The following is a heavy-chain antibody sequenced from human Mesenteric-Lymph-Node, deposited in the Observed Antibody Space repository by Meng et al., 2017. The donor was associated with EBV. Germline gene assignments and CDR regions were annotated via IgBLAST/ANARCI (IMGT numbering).Heavy chain of an antibody. CDR2: IYYSGST. J-gene: IGHJ4*02. CDR1: GGSISSSSYY. V-gene: IGHV4-39*07. CDR3: ATSSLTVDY. Sequence: QLQRQEAGPGLVQPSETLSLTCTVSGGSISSSSYYWGWIRQPPGKGLEWIGSIYYSGSTYYNPSLKSRVTISVDTSKNQFSLKLSSVTAADTAVYYCATSSLTVDYWGQGTLVTVSS.